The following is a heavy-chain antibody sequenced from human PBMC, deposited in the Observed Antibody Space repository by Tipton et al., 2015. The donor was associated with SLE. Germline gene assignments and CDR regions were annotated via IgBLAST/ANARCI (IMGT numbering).Heavy chain of an antibody. CDR3: VRHEVSGIGYFQH. CDR1: GGSIIGYY. CDR2: IYTGGRT. D-gene: IGHD5/OR15-5a*01. J-gene: IGHJ1*01. Sequence: TLSLTCTVSGGSIIGYYWSWIRQPAGKGPEWIGRIYTGGRTIHNPSLNSRVTMSLDTSKSQFSLKLTSVTAADTAVYYCVRHEVSGIGYFQHWGQGTLVTVSS. V-gene: IGHV4-4*07.